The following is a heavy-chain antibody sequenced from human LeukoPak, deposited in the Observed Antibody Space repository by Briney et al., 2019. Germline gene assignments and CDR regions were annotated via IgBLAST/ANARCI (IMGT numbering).Heavy chain of an antibody. D-gene: IGHD2-2*01. CDR2: ISAYNGNT. CDR3: ASSASTSSRWFDP. Sequence: ASVKVSCKASGYTFTSYGISWVRQAPGQGLEWMGWISAYNGNTNYAQKLQGRVTMTTDTSTSTAYMELSSLRSEDTAVYYCASSASTSSRWFDPWGQGTLVTVSS. V-gene: IGHV1-18*01. CDR1: GYTFTSYG. J-gene: IGHJ5*02.